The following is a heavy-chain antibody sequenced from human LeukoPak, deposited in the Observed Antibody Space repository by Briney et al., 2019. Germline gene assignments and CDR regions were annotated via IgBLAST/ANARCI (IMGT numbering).Heavy chain of an antibody. CDR3: ARAPMSYDSSGFGGAFDI. Sequence: GGSLRLSCAASGFTFSNYATHWVRQAPGKGLEWVAVISYDGTNKYYADSVKGRFTISRDNSKNTMYLQMNSLRAEDTAMYYCARAPMSYDSSGFGGAFDIWGQGTMVTVSS. V-gene: IGHV3-30-3*01. J-gene: IGHJ3*02. CDR2: ISYDGTNK. D-gene: IGHD3-22*01. CDR1: GFTFSNYA.